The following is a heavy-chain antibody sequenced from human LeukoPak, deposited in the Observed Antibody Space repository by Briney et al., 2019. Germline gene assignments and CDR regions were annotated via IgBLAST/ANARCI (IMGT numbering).Heavy chain of an antibody. CDR3: ARDRGYWFDP. D-gene: IGHD3-10*01. CDR1: GGSVSSGSYY. V-gene: IGHV4-61*01. CDR2: IYYSGST. J-gene: IGHJ5*02. Sequence: SGTLSLTCTVSGGSVSSGSYYWSWIRQPPGKGLEWIGYIYYSGSTNYNPSLKSRVTISVDTSKNQFSLKLSSVTAADTAVYYCARDRGYWFDPWGQGTLVTVSS.